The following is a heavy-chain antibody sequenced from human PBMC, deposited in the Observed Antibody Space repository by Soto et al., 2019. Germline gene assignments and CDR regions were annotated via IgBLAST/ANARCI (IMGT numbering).Heavy chain of an antibody. J-gene: IGHJ5*02. CDR3: ARGRGRYSSGWSWFDP. CDR2: IFQSGST. D-gene: IGHD6-19*01. CDR1: GGTIRSPDW. Sequence: SETLSLTCGVSGGTIRSPDWWTWVRQPPGKGLEWIGEIFQSGSTNYTPSLESRVTISVDKSKNQFSLTLTSVTAADTAVYFCARGRGRYSSGWSWFDPWGQGIWVTAPQ. V-gene: IGHV4-4*02.